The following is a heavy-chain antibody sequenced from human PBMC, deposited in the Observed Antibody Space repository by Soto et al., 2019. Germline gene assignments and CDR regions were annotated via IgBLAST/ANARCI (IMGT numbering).Heavy chain of an antibody. Sequence: QVQLVQSGAEVKKPGSSVKVSCKASGGTFSSYAISWVRQAPGQGLEWMGGIIPIFGTANYAQKFQGRVTITADESTGTAYMELSSLRSEDTAVYYCARDSVPGYPSIYYYYYGMDVWGQGTTVTVSS. CDR2: IIPIFGTA. CDR1: GGTFSSYA. D-gene: IGHD6-13*01. CDR3: ARDSVPGYPSIYYYYYGMDV. J-gene: IGHJ6*02. V-gene: IGHV1-69*01.